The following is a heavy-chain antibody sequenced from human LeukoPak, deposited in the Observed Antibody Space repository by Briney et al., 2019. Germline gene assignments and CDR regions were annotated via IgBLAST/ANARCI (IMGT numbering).Heavy chain of an antibody. J-gene: IGHJ4*02. CDR3: ARDLTAVAGGDY. V-gene: IGHV1-46*01. CDR1: GYTFTSYY. D-gene: IGHD6-19*01. Sequence: AALKVSCKASGYTFTSYYMHWVRQAPGQGLEWMGIINPSGGSASYAQKFQGRVTMTRDTSTSTVYMELSSLRSEDTAVYYCARDLTAVAGGDYWGQGTLVTVSS. CDR2: INPSGGSA.